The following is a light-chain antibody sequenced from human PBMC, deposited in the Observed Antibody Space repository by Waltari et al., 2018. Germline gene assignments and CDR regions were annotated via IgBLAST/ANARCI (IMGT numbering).Light chain of an antibody. CDR1: TGAVPSGYF. J-gene: IGLJ1*01. Sequence: QTVVTQDPSLTVSPGGTITLTCASNTGAVPSGYFPNWFQQKPGQAPRALIYSTTSRHSWTPARFAGALLGGKAALTLSGVEPEDEAEYYCLLYYGGQGVFGTGTKVTVL. CDR3: LLYYGGQGV. V-gene: IGLV7-43*01. CDR2: STT.